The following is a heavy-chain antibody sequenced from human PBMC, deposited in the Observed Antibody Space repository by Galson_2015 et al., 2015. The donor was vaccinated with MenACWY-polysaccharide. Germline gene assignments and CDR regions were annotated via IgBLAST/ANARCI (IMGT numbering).Heavy chain of an antibody. D-gene: IGHD3-9*01. Sequence: SLRLSCAASGFTFSGSAMHWVRQASGKGLEWVGRIRSKANNYATAYAASVKGRFTISRDDSKDTAYLQMNSLKTEDTAVYYCTRPWLETVTGYGLDVWGQGTLVTVSS. J-gene: IGHJ4*02. V-gene: IGHV3-73*01. CDR3: TRPWLETVTGYGLDV. CDR2: IRSKANNYAT. CDR1: GFTFSGSA.